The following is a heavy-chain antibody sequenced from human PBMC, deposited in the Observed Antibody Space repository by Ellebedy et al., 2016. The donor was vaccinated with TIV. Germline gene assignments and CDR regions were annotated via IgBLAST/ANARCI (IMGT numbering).Heavy chain of an antibody. CDR1: GGTFSSYA. Sequence: SVKVSXXASGGTFSSYAISWVRQAPGQGLEWMGGIIPIFGTANYAQKFQGRVTITADESTSTAYMELSSLRSEDTAVYYCAREYGYSSGWYGMDVWGQGTTVTVSS. J-gene: IGHJ6*02. CDR2: IIPIFGTA. CDR3: AREYGYSSGWYGMDV. D-gene: IGHD6-19*01. V-gene: IGHV1-69*13.